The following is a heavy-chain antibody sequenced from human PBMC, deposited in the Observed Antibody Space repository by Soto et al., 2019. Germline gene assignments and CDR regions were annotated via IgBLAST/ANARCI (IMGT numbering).Heavy chain of an antibody. CDR2: IIPIFGTA. CDR3: ARMGRSCSGGSCYPYYFDY. J-gene: IGHJ4*02. CDR1: GGTFSSYA. D-gene: IGHD2-15*01. V-gene: IGHV1-69*13. Sequence: GASVKVSCKASGGTFSSYAISWVRQAPGQGLEWMGGIIPIFGTANYAQKFQGRVTITADESTSTAYMELSSLRSEDTAVYYCARMGRSCSGGSCYPYYFDYWGQGTLVTVSS.